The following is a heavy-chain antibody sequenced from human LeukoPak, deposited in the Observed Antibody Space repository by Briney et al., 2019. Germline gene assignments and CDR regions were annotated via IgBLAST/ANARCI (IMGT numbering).Heavy chain of an antibody. J-gene: IGHJ4*02. CDR3: ASGRYSYGSV. V-gene: IGHV3-33*01. D-gene: IGHD5-18*01. CDR2: IWYDGTNK. Sequence: GRSLRLSCAASGFTFSSYDMHWVRQAPGKALEWVAVIWYDGTNKYYADSVKGRFTISRDNSKNTVYLQMNSLRAEDTAVYYCASGRYSYGSVWGQGALVTVSS. CDR1: GFTFSSYD.